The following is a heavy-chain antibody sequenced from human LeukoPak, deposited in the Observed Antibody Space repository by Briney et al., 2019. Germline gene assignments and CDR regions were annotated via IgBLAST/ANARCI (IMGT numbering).Heavy chain of an antibody. CDR3: ARTTTGSNRVRGVPTPSTSYYFDY. Sequence: PSETLSLTCIVSGGSISSYYWNWIRQPPGKGLEWIGYIYYSGSTNYNPSLKSRVTISVDTSKNQFSLKLSSVTAADTAVYYCARTTTGSNRVRGVPTPSTSYYFDYWGQGTLVTVSS. CDR1: GGSISSYY. D-gene: IGHD3-10*01. V-gene: IGHV4-59*08. J-gene: IGHJ4*02. CDR2: IYYSGST.